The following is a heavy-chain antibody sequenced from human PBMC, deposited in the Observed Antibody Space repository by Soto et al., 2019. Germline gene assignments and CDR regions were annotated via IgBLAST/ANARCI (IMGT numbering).Heavy chain of an antibody. J-gene: IGHJ6*02. D-gene: IGHD3-22*01. CDR2: IIPIFGTA. CDR1: GYTFTSYG. Sequence: SVKVSCKASGYTFTSYGISWVRQAPGQGLEWMGGIIPIFGTANYAQKFQGRVTITADESTSTAYMELSSLRSEDTAVYYCARNVLYYDSSGARPYYYGMDVWGQGTTVTVSS. CDR3: ARNVLYYDSSGARPYYYGMDV. V-gene: IGHV1-69*13.